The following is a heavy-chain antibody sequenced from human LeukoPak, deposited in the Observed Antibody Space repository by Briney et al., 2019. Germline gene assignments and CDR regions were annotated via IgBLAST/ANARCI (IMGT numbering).Heavy chain of an antibody. Sequence: SETLSLTCTVSGGSISRYYWSWIRQPPGKGLEWIGYIYYSGSTNYKPSLKSRVTISVDTSKNQFSLKVNSVTATDTAVYYCARGYEQSPNWFDPWGQGILVTVSS. CDR1: GGSISRYY. V-gene: IGHV4-59*01. J-gene: IGHJ5*02. D-gene: IGHD2-15*01. CDR2: IYYSGST. CDR3: ARGYEQSPNWFDP.